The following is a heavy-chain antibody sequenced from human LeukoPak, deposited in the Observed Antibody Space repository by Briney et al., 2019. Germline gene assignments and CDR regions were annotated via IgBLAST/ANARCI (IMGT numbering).Heavy chain of an antibody. J-gene: IGHJ3*02. CDR2: IYHSGST. CDR1: GGSISSYY. CDR3: ARPLVVGATYAFDI. Sequence: SETLSLTCTVSGGSISSYYWSWIRQPPGKGLEWIGEIYHSGSTNYNPSLKSRVTISVDKSKNQFSLKLSSVTAADTAVYYCARPLVVGATYAFDIWGQGTMVTVSS. D-gene: IGHD1-26*01. V-gene: IGHV4-59*12.